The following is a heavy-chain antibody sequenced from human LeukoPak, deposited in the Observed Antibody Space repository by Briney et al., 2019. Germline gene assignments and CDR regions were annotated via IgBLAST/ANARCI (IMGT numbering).Heavy chain of an antibody. D-gene: IGHD1-1*01. Sequence: PGGSLRLSCAASGFTFSDYGMHWVRQAPGKGLEWVAVIWYDGSNKYYADSVKGRFTISRDNSKNTLYLQMNSLRAEDTAVYYCARTTADYYYMDVWGKGTTVTVSS. J-gene: IGHJ6*03. CDR2: IWYDGSNK. CDR3: ARTTADYYYMDV. V-gene: IGHV3-33*01. CDR1: GFTFSDYG.